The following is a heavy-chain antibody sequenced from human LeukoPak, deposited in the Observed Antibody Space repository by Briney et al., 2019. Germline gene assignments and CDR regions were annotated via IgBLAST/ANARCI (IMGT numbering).Heavy chain of an antibody. CDR2: ISAYNGNT. V-gene: IGHV1-18*01. CDR1: GYTFTSYG. J-gene: IGHJ3*02. D-gene: IGHD3-10*01. CDR3: SFSGSGSYAFDI. Sequence: ASVKVSCKASGYTFTSYGISWVRQAPGQGLEWMGWISAYNGNTNYARKLQGRVTMTTDTSTSTAYMELRSLRSDDTAVYYCSFSGSGSYAFDIWGQGTMVTVSS.